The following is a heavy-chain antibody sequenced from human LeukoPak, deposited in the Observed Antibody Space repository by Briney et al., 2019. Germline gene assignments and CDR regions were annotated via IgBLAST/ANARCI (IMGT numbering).Heavy chain of an antibody. Sequence: SETLSLTCAVSGGSISSGGYSWNWVRQPPGKGLEWIGNIYHDGNTNYNPSLKSRVTMSVDTSKNQFSLKLSSVTAADTAVYYCARDGDLWFGESRLFDYWGQGTLVTVSS. CDR3: ARDGDLWFGESRLFDY. V-gene: IGHV4-30-2*01. D-gene: IGHD3-10*01. J-gene: IGHJ4*02. CDR2: IYHDGNT. CDR1: GGSISSGGYS.